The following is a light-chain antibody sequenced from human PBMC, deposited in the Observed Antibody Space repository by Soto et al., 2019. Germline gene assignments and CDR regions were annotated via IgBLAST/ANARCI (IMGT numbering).Light chain of an antibody. CDR3: QSYRSSYPDV. Sequence: NFMLTQPHSVSESPGKTGTISCTRSGGSITSGYVQWYQQRPGSAPTTVIYEDNQRPSGVPDRFSGSIDSSSNSASHTISGLRTEDEADYYWQSYRSSYPDVFGTGTKLAVL. CDR2: EDN. J-gene: IGLJ1*01. CDR1: GGSITSGY. V-gene: IGLV6-57*03.